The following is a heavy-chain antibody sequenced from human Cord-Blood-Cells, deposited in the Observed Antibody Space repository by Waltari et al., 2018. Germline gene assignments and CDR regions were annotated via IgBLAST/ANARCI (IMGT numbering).Heavy chain of an antibody. D-gene: IGHD6-25*01. Sequence: QVQLQQWGAGLLKPSETLSLNCAVYGGSFSGYYWSWIRQPPGKGLEWIGEINHRGSTNYNPSLKSRVTISVDTSKNQFSLKLSSVTAADTAVYYCARGGNARKNAADYFDYWGQGTLVTVSS. V-gene: IGHV4-34*01. CDR2: INHRGST. CDR1: GGSFSGYY. CDR3: ARGGNARKNAADYFDY. J-gene: IGHJ4*02.